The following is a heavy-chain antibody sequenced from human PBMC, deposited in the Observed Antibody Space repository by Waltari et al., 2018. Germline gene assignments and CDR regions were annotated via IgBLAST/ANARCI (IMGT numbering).Heavy chain of an antibody. CDR2: SNTNGGTT. V-gene: IGHV3-48*03. CDR3: ARIGGLVAGVLGLDY. CDR1: GFSFRDYE. Sequence: EVQLLESGGGLVEPGGSLRLSCVASGFSFRDYEMNWVRQTPRKGLEWVAYSNTNGGTTYYADSVKGRFTVSRDNAKNSLYLQMHSLRAEDTAVYYCARIGGLVAGVLGLDYWGQGSLVTVSS. D-gene: IGHD6-19*01. J-gene: IGHJ4*02.